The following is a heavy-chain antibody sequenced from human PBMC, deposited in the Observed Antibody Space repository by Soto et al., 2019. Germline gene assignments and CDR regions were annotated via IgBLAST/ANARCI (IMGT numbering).Heavy chain of an antibody. Sequence: QVHLVQSGAEVKKPGASVKVSCQGSGYAFTTYGITWVRQAPGQGLEWMEWISAHNGNTNYAQKLQGRVNVTRDTSTSTAYKELTSLRYDDAAVYYCARGRYGDYWGQGALVTVSS. CDR1: GYAFTTYG. D-gene: IGHD1-1*01. J-gene: IGHJ4*02. V-gene: IGHV1-18*01. CDR3: ARGRYGDY. CDR2: ISAHNGNT.